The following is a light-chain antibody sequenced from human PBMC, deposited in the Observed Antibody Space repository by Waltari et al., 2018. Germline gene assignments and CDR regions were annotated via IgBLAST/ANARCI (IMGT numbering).Light chain of an antibody. CDR3: QHYKIRPLT. J-gene: IGKJ4*01. V-gene: IGKV3-15*01. Sequence: EIVMTQSPATLSWSPGETATLPYRASESVGTPLAWYQQKPGLAPRHLIYGASTRATGSPARFTGSGSGTEFTLTISSLQTEDFGVYFCQHYKIRPLTFGGGTKVEI. CDR2: GAS. CDR1: ESVGTP.